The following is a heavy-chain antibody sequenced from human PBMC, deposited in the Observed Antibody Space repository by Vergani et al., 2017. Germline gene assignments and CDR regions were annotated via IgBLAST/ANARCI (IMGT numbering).Heavy chain of an antibody. CDR3: AKAWSGYHVAFDI. CDR2: ISWNSGSI. CDR1: GFTFDDYA. V-gene: IGHV3-9*01. D-gene: IGHD3-3*01. Sequence: EVQLVESGGGLVQPGRSLRLSCAASGFTFDDYAMHWVRQAPGKGLEWVSGISWNSGSIGYADSVKGRFTISRDNAKNSLYLQMNSLRAEDTALYYCAKAWSGYHVAFDIWGQGTMVTVSS. J-gene: IGHJ3*02.